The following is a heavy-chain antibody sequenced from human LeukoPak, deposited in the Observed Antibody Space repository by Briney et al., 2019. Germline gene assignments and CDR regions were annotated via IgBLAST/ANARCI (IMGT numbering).Heavy chain of an antibody. CDR1: GFTFSDYY. Sequence: GGSLRLSCAASGFTFSDYYMIWIRQPPGKGLEFISYISSSGSTIYYADSVKGRVTVTRDNAKNSLYLQLNSLRAEDTAVYYCARDEGYTYGRAPFDYWGQGTLVTVSS. J-gene: IGHJ4*02. CDR2: ISSSGSTI. V-gene: IGHV3-11*01. D-gene: IGHD5-18*01. CDR3: ARDEGYTYGRAPFDY.